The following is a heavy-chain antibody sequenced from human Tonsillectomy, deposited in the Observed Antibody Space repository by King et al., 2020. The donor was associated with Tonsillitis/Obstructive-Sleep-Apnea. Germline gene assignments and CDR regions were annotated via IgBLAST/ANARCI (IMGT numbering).Heavy chain of an antibody. Sequence: QLQESGPGLVKPSETLSLTCIVSGGSISSGDYYWGWIRQPPGKGLEWIGSINYRGGTYYNPSLKSPVTISVDTSKSQFSLKLNSVTAADTAVYYCATLGLGIGADYFDYWGQGTLVTVSS. CDR2: INYRGGT. D-gene: IGHD7-27*01. V-gene: IGHV4-39*01. CDR3: ATLGLGIGADYFDY. CDR1: GGSISSGDYY. J-gene: IGHJ4*02.